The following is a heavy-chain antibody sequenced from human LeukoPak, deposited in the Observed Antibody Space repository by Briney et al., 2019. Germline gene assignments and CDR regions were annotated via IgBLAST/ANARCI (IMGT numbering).Heavy chain of an antibody. CDR3: VRHYYGSGNGKGYFQH. J-gene: IGHJ1*01. CDR1: GGSLSSYY. Sequence: SETLSLTCAVSGGSLSSYYWSWIRQPPGAGPEWIGYIYYTGSTNYNPSLKSRVTISLDSSTNQFSLNLNSLTTADTAVYYCVRHYYGSGNGKGYFQHWGQGTLVTVSS. D-gene: IGHD3-10*01. CDR2: IYYTGST. V-gene: IGHV4-59*01.